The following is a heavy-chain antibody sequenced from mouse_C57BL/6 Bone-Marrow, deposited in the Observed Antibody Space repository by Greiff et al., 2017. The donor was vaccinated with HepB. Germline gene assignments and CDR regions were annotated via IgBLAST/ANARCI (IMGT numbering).Heavy chain of an antibody. CDR2: IYPRSGNT. Sequence: QVQLQQTGAELARPGASVKLSCKASGYTFTSYGISWVKQRTGQGLEWIGEIYPRSGNTYYNEKFKGKATLTVDTSSSTAYMQLSSLTSEDSAVYYCARGAMDYWGQGTSVTVSS. V-gene: IGHV1-81*01. J-gene: IGHJ4*01. CDR3: ARGAMDY. CDR1: GYTFTSYG.